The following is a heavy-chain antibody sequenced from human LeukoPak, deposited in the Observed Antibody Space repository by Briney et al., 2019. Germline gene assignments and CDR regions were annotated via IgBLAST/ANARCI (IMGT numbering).Heavy chain of an antibody. Sequence: ASVKVSCKASGYTFTGYYMHWVRQAPGQGLEWMGWINPNSGDTNYAQKFQGRVTMTRDTSISTAYMEPSRLRSDDTAVYYCARDRTRYYYYSYMDVWGKGTTVTISS. CDR2: INPNSGDT. J-gene: IGHJ6*03. D-gene: IGHD1-14*01. V-gene: IGHV1-2*02. CDR3: ARDRTRYYYYSYMDV. CDR1: GYTFTGYY.